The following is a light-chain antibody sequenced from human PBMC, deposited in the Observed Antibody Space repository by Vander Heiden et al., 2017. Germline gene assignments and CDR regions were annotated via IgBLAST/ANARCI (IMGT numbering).Light chain of an antibody. CDR1: QSIDTY. CDR3: QQSGRNSLT. V-gene: IGKV1-39*01. J-gene: IGKJ4*01. CDR2: AAS. Sequence: DIQMTQSPSSLSASVGDRVTITCRASQSIDTYLNWYHQKPGKAPRLLIFAASSLQSGVPSRFSGSGSGTDYTRTINSLQPGDCATYYCQQSGRNSLTFGGGTKVDMK.